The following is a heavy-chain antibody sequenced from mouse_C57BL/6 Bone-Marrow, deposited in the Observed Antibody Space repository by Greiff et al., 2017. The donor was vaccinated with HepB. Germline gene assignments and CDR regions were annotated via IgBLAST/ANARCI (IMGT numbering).Heavy chain of an antibody. CDR2: ISYDGSN. CDR3: AREGITSYWYFDV. CDR1: GYSITSGYY. V-gene: IGHV3-6*01. J-gene: IGHJ1*03. D-gene: IGHD2-4*01. Sequence: EVKLVESGPGLVKPSQSLSLTCSVTGYSITSGYYWNWIRQFPGNKLEWMGYISYDGSNNYNPSLKNRISITRDTSKNQFFLKLNSVTTEDTATYYCAREGITSYWYFDVWGTGTTVTVSS.